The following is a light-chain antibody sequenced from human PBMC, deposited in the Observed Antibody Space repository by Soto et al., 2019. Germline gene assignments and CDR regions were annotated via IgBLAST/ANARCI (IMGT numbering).Light chain of an antibody. V-gene: IGKV1-39*01. CDR1: QGISSY. CDR2: AAS. CDR3: QQYYSNPIT. J-gene: IGKJ4*01. Sequence: SSLSAKVKDRVTIIWLASQGISSYLNWYQQKPGKAPNLLIYAASSLQSGVPSRFSGSGSGTDSTLTISSLQPEDFATYYCQQYYSNPITFGGGTRLEI.